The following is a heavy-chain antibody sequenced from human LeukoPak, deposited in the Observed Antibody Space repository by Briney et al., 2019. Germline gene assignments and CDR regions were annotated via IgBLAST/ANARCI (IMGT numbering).Heavy chain of an antibody. CDR1: GFTFTTYW. J-gene: IGHJ4*02. CDR2: IKQDGSEK. CDR3: ARVNNRREDY. D-gene: IGHD1-14*01. V-gene: IGHV3-7*01. Sequence: PGGSLRLSCAASGFTFTTYWMSWIRQTPKKGLEWVAHIKQDGSEKYYVDSVKGRFSISRDNANNSLYLQLNSLRAEDMGVYYCARVNNRREDYWGQGTLVTVSS.